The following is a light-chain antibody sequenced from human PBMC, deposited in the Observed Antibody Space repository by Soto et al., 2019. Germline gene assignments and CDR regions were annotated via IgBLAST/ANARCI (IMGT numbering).Light chain of an antibody. CDR3: QLYSGSPMYT. Sequence: EIVLTQSPGSLSLSPGERATLSCRVSQSVSSGSLAWYQQKPGQAPRLLIYGASSRATGVPDRFSGSGSGTDFTLTISRLEPEDFAVYYCQLYSGSPMYTFGQGTRLDIK. J-gene: IGKJ2*01. V-gene: IGKV3-20*01. CDR2: GAS. CDR1: QSVSSGS.